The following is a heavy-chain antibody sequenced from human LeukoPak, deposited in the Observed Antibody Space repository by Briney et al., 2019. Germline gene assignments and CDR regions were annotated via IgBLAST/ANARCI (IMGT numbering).Heavy chain of an antibody. CDR3: ARQGYAHFSSRPFDY. Sequence: SETLSLTCTLSGGSISSSGYYWGWIRQPPGKGLEWIGSIYYSGSNYYNPSLKSRVTISVDTSKNQFSLKLNSVTAADTAVYYCARQGYAHFSSRPFDYWGQGTLVTVSS. CDR2: IYYSGSN. V-gene: IGHV4-39*01. J-gene: IGHJ4*02. D-gene: IGHD1-1*01. CDR1: GGSISSSGYY.